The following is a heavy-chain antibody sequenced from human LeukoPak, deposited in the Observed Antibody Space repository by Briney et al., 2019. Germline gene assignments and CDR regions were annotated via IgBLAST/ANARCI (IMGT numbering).Heavy chain of an antibody. CDR3: ARGDPHADL. CDR1: AFALSTYD. CDR2: IPISGHTK. V-gene: IGHV3-48*03. J-gene: IGHJ5*02. Sequence: GGSLRLSCAAYAFALSTYDMNWVRQAPGKGLEWIADIPISGHTKNYADSVKGRFTISRDNARTSLYLQMNRLRVEDTGVYYCARGDPHADLWGQGTLVTVSS.